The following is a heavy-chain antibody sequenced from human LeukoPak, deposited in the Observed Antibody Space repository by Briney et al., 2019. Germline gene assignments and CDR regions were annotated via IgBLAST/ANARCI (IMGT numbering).Heavy chain of an antibody. CDR2: ISSSSSYI. V-gene: IGHV3-21*01. J-gene: IGHJ4*02. CDR3: AKDKRPRYYFDY. Sequence: GGSLRLSCAASGFTFSSYSMNWVRQAPGKGMEWVSSISSSSSYIYYADSVKGRFTISRDNAKNSLYLQMNSLRAEDTAVYYCAKDKRPRYYFDYWGQGTLVTVSS. CDR1: GFTFSSYS.